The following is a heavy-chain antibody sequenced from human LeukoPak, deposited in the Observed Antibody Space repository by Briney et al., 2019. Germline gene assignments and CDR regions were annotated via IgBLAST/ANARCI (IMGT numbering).Heavy chain of an antibody. D-gene: IGHD6-13*01. CDR1: GFRFSGSS. CDR3: ARDWYGAKDF. V-gene: IGHV3-7*01. CDR2: MREDGSNE. Sequence: GGSLRLSCVASGFRFSGSSTIWVRQAPGKGLEWVANMREDGSNEYYADSVKGRFTVTRDNGKNSLYLQMNSLRAEDTAVYYCARDWYGAKDFWGQGTPVTVSP. J-gene: IGHJ1*01.